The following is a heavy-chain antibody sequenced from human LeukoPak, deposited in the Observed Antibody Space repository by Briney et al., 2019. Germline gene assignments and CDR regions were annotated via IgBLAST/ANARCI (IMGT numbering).Heavy chain of an antibody. J-gene: IGHJ4*02. CDR2: IRYDVSNK. CDR3: AKDGSYLGYFDY. D-gene: IGHD1-26*01. Sequence: PGGSLRLSCAASGFTFSSYGMHWVRQAPGKGLEWVAFIRYDVSNKYYADSAKGRFTLSRDNSKNTLYLQMNSLRAEDTAVYYCAKDGSYLGYFDYWRQGTLVTVSS. CDR1: GFTFSSYG. V-gene: IGHV3-30*02.